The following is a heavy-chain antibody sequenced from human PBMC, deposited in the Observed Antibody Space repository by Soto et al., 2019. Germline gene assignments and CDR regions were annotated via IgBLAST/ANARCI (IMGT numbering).Heavy chain of an antibody. CDR1: GFTFSDYY. CDR3: ARDRIVGTGNDY. Sequence: GGSLRLSCAASGFTFSDYYMSWIRQAPGKGLEWVSYISSSSSYTNYADSVKGRFTISRDNAKNSLYLQMNSLRAEDTAVYYCARDRIVGTGNDYWGQGTLVTVSS. D-gene: IGHD1-26*01. V-gene: IGHV3-11*06. CDR2: ISSSSSYT. J-gene: IGHJ4*02.